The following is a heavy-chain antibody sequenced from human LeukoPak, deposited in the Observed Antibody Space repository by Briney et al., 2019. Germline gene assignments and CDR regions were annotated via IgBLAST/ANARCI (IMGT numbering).Heavy chain of an antibody. D-gene: IGHD4-17*01. J-gene: IGHJ3*02. Sequence: GGSLRLSCAASGFTVSSNYMSWVRQAPGKGLEWASVIYSGGSTYYADSVKGRFTISRDNSKNTLYLQMNSLRAEDTAVYYCARKYDYGDLDAFDIWGQGTMVTVSS. CDR1: GFTVSSNY. CDR2: IYSGGST. V-gene: IGHV3-53*01. CDR3: ARKYDYGDLDAFDI.